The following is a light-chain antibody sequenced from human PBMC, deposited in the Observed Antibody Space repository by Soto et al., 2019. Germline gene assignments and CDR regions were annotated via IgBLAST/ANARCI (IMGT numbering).Light chain of an antibody. Sequence: QPVLTQPPSASGTPGQRISISCSGSSSNIGSNHVYWYQQFPGMAPKLLMYRSDQLPTGVPDRFSGSKSGTSASLAISGLRSDDEADYYCSARDDILSGVVFGGGTKLTVL. CDR1: SSNIGSNH. J-gene: IGLJ2*01. CDR2: RSD. V-gene: IGLV1-47*01. CDR3: SARDDILSGVV.